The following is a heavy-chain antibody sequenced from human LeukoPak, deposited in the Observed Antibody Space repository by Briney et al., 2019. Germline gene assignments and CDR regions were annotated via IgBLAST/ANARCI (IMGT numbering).Heavy chain of an antibody. D-gene: IGHD5-12*01. CDR1: GFTFSPYG. CDR3: ARVEASGYDYGAFDY. J-gene: IGHJ4*02. Sequence: GRSLRLSCAASGFTFSPYGVHWVRQAPGKGLEWVSVISYDGSYEYLADSVRGRFTISRDRSKNTLYLQMNSLRAEDTAVYYCARVEASGYDYGAFDYWGQGTLVTVSS. V-gene: IGHV3-30*03. CDR2: ISYDGSYE.